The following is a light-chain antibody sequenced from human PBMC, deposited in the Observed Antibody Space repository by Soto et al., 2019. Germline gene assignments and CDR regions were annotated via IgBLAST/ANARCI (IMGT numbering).Light chain of an antibody. Sequence: DIQMTQSPSTLSASVGDRVTITCRASQSISSWLAWYQQKPGKAPKLLIYKASSLESGVPSRFSGSGSGTEFTLTISSLQPDDFATYYCQQYNSYSLIPFGPGTKVDIK. V-gene: IGKV1-5*03. J-gene: IGKJ3*01. CDR2: KAS. CDR1: QSISSW. CDR3: QQYNSYSLIP.